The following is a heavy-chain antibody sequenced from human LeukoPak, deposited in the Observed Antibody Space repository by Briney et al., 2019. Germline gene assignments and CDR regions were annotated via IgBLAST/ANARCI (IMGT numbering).Heavy chain of an antibody. V-gene: IGHV4-59*11. J-gene: IGHJ4*02. CDR3: ARVKSGSFFFTFDY. CDR1: GGSISSHY. D-gene: IGHD6-6*01. Sequence: SETLSLTCTVSGGSISSHYWSWIRQPPGKGLEWIGYIYYSGSTNYNPSLKSRVTISVDTSKNQFSLKLSSVTAADTAVYCCARVKSGSFFFTFDYWGQGTLVTVSS. CDR2: IYYSGST.